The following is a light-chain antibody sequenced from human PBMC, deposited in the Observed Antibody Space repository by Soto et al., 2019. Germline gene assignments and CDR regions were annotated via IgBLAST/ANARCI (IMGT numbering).Light chain of an antibody. CDR3: LQYDTSPPRYT. V-gene: IGKV3-20*01. CDR2: GQS. CDR1: QSVSRRY. J-gene: IGKJ2*01. Sequence: EVVLTQSPGTLSLSPGERATLSCRASQSVSRRYLAWYQQKPGQAPRLLIFGQSSRATGIPDRFSGSGSGTDFTLTISSLEPEDFAVYYCLQYDTSPPRYTFGQGTKLEIK.